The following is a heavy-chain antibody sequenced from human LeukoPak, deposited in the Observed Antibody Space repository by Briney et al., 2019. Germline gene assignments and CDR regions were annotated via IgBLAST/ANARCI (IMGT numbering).Heavy chain of an antibody. D-gene: IGHD6-19*01. V-gene: IGHV3-23*01. Sequence: PGGSLRLSCTASGFTFSSYAMSWVRQAPGRGLDWVSEISGSDGSTYYADSVKGRFTISRDKNTLYLQMNSLRAEDTAVYYCAKGLRSSGWYTHFDYWGGGTLVTVSS. J-gene: IGHJ4*02. CDR3: AKGLRSSGWYTHFDY. CDR2: ISGSDGST. CDR1: GFTFSSYA.